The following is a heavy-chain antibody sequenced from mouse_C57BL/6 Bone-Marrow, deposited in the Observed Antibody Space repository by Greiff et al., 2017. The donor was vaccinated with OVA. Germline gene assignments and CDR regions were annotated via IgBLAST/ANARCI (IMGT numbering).Heavy chain of an antibody. D-gene: IGHD2-3*01. Sequence: EVKLVESGGGLVKPGGSLKLSCAASGFTFSDYGMHWVRQAPEKGLEWVAYISSGSSTIYYADTVKGRFTISRDNAKNTLFLQMTSLRSEDTAMYYCARSDGYYVKMGLDYAMDYWGQGTSVTVSS. CDR2: ISSGSSTI. CDR3: ARSDGYYVKMGLDYAMDY. V-gene: IGHV5-17*01. J-gene: IGHJ4*01. CDR1: GFTFSDYG.